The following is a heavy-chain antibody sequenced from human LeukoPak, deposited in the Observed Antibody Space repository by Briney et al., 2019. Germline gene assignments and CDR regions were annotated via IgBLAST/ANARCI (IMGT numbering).Heavy chain of an antibody. J-gene: IGHJ4*02. V-gene: IGHV3-72*01. CDR2: SRNKPNSYTP. CDR1: GFSFSNHY. CDR3: ARGYCSSFNCRFLDY. D-gene: IGHD2-2*01. Sequence: PGGSLRLSCAASGFSFSNHYMDWVRQAPGKGLEWVGRSRNKPNSYTPEYAASVKGRFTISRDESKKPLYLQMNSLKTEDTAVYYCARGYCSSFNCRFLDYWGQGTVVTVSS.